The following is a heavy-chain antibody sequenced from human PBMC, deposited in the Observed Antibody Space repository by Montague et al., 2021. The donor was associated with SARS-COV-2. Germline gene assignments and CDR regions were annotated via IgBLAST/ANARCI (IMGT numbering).Heavy chain of an antibody. V-gene: IGHV4-34*01. CDR3: ARGAGYSSSWYLAFEI. J-gene: IGHJ3*02. CDR2: INQSGST. Sequence: SETLSLTCAVYGESLSGRYWSWIRQSPGKGLEWIGEINQSGSTNYNPSLKSRVSISVDASKNQFSLKLSSVTAADTAVYYCARGAGYSSSWYLAFEIWGQGTMVTVSS. CDR1: GESLSGRY. D-gene: IGHD6-13*01.